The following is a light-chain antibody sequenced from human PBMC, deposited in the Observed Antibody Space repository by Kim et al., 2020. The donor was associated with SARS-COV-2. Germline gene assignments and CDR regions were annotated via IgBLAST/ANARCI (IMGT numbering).Light chain of an antibody. J-gene: IGKJ4*01. CDR2: DAF. CDR3: HQYDDLI. V-gene: IGKV1-33*01. CDR1: DSRKY. Sequence: DSRKYLNWHQHNSGNAPKLLIDDAFTLDTGFPSRFSGSGSGTHFTFTITSLQPEDVATYYYHQYDDLIFGGGTKVEIK.